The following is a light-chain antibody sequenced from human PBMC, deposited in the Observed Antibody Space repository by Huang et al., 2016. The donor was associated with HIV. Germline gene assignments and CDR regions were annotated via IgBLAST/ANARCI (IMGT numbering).Light chain of an antibody. CDR1: QSLTSN. CDR3: QHYNNWPWWT. Sequence: EVVMTQSPAILSVSPGERATLSCRASQSLTSNLAWYQQKPGKAPGLRINSASIRATGIPARFSGSGSGTEFTLTISSLQSEDFAVYYCQHYNNWPWWTFGQGTKVEIK. J-gene: IGKJ1*01. V-gene: IGKV3-15*01. CDR2: SAS.